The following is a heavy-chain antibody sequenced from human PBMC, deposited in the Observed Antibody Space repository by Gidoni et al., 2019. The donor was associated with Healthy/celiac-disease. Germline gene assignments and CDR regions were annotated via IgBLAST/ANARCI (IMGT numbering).Heavy chain of an antibody. CDR1: GGSFSGYY. D-gene: IGHD5-12*01. J-gene: IGHJ3*02. Sequence: QVQLQRWGAGRLKPSEALSLTCAVYGGSFSGYYCSWLRQPPGKGLEWIGEINHSGSTNYNPSLKSRVTISVDTSKNQFSLKLSSVTAADTAVYYCASWGRDGYTTFGVNAFDIWGQGTMVTVSS. CDR3: ASWGRDGYTTFGVNAFDI. CDR2: INHSGST. V-gene: IGHV4-34*01.